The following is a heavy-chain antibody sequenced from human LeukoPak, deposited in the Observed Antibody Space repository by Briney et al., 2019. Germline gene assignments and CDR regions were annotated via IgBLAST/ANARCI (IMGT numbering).Heavy chain of an antibody. CDR3: VRLDFWSYYYDY. J-gene: IGHJ4*02. D-gene: IGHD3-3*01. CDR1: GFTFSSFW. Sequence: GGSLRLSCAASGFTFSSFWMHWVRQAPGKGLVWVSRINGDGSTTSYADSVKGRFTISRDNAKNTLHLQMNSLRAEDTAVYYCVRLDFWSYYYDYWGQGNLVTVSS. CDR2: INGDGSTT. V-gene: IGHV3-74*01.